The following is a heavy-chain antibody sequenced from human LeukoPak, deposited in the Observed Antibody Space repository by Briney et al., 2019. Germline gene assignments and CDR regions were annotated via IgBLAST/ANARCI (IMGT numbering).Heavy chain of an antibody. CDR3: ARVGYSSGWYFDY. J-gene: IGHJ4*02. Sequence: GVSLRLSCAASGFTFSTYSMNWVRQARGKALEWVSSISSTSSYIYYADSVKGRFTISRDNAQKSLYLQMNSLRAEDTAVYYCARVGYSSGWYFDYGGQGTLVTVSS. V-gene: IGHV3-21*01. CDR2: ISSTSSYI. CDR1: GFTFSTYS. D-gene: IGHD6-19*01.